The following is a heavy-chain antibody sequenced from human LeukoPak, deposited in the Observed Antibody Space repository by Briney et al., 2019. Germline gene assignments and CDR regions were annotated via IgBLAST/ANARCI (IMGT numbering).Heavy chain of an antibody. CDR1: GFTFNTYE. V-gene: IGHV3-48*03. CDR2: ISSSGTSI. Sequence: GGSLRLSCAASGFTFNTYEMNWVRQAPGKGLEWVAYISSSGTSIHYADSVEGRFTVSRDNAKNSVYLQMNSLRAEDTTVYYCARGGSYGYLWNAFDLWGQGTMVTVSS. J-gene: IGHJ3*01. CDR3: ARGGSYGYLWNAFDL. D-gene: IGHD5-18*01.